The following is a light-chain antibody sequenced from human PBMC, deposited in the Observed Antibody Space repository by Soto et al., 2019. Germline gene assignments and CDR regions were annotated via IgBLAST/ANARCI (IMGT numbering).Light chain of an antibody. CDR1: SSNFGEGYD. J-gene: IGLJ3*02. V-gene: IGLV1-40*01. Sequence: QSVLTQPPSVSGVPGQRVIISCTGTSSNFGEGYDAHWYQQLPGKPPKLVIYDNAKRPSVVPDRFSGSRSGTSASLAITGLQAEDEADFYCQAYDRSLGGWVFGGGTQLTVL. CDR3: QAYDRSLGGWV. CDR2: DNA.